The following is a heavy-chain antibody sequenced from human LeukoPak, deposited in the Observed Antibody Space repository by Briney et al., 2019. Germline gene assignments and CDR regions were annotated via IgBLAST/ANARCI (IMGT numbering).Heavy chain of an antibody. CDR2: IYYRGST. CDR3: ARQLGYCSSTSCYPDY. J-gene: IGHJ4*02. D-gene: IGHD2-2*01. V-gene: IGHV4-39*07. CDR1: GGSISSSSYY. Sequence: PSETLSLTCTVSGGSISSSSYYWGWIRQPPGKGLEWIGSIYYRGSTYYNPSLKSRVTISVDTSKNQFSLKLSSVTAADTAVYYCARQLGYCSSTSCYPDYWGQGTLVTVSS.